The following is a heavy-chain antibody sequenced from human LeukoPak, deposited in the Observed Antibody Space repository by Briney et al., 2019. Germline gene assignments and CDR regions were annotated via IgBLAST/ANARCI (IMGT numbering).Heavy chain of an antibody. V-gene: IGHV1-69*13. Sequence: VKVSCKAPGGTFSSYAISWVRQAPGQGLEWMGGIIPIFGTANYAQKFQGRVTITTDESTSTAYMELSSLRSEDTAVYYCARPGDGGDFEYFQHWGQGTLVTVSS. D-gene: IGHD2-21*02. CDR1: GGTFSSYA. CDR2: IIPIFGTA. CDR3: ARPGDGGDFEYFQH. J-gene: IGHJ1*01.